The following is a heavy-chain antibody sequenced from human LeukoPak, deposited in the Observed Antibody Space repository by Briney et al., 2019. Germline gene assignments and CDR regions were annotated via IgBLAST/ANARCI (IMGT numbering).Heavy chain of an antibody. V-gene: IGHV4-59*08. J-gene: IGHJ4*02. CDR3: ARQARWLQSPSHFDY. D-gene: IGHD5-24*01. Sequence: SETLSLTCTVSGGSISSYYWSWIRQPPGKGLEWIGYIYHSGSTNYNPSLKSRVTISVDTSKNQFSLKLSSVTAADTAVYYCARQARWLQSPSHFDYWGQGTLVTVSS. CDR1: GGSISSYY. CDR2: IYHSGST.